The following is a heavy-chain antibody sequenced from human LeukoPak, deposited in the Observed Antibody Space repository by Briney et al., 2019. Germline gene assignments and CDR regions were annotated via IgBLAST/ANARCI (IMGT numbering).Heavy chain of an antibody. V-gene: IGHV3-23*01. D-gene: IGHD2-21*02. J-gene: IGHJ4*02. CDR1: GFTFSSYA. CDR3: AKEGLKHIVVVTATHDY. CDR2: ISGSGGST. Sequence: GGSLRLSRAASGFTFSSYAMSWVRQAPGKGLEWVSAISGSGGSTYYADSVKGRFTISRDNSKNTLYLQMNSLRAEDTAVYYCAKEGLKHIVVVTATHDYWGQGTLVTVSS.